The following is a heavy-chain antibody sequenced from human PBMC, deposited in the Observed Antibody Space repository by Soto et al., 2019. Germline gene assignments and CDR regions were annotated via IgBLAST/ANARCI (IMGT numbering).Heavy chain of an antibody. J-gene: IGHJ5*02. Sequence: ASVKVSCKASGYTFTSYGISWVRQAPGQGLEWMGWISAYNGNTNHAQKLQGRVTMTTDTSTSTAYMELRSLRSDDTAVYYCARSGYYDSSGRLGARWFDPWGQGTLVTVSS. CDR1: GYTFTSYG. D-gene: IGHD3-22*01. CDR3: ARSGYYDSSGRLGARWFDP. V-gene: IGHV1-18*01. CDR2: ISAYNGNT.